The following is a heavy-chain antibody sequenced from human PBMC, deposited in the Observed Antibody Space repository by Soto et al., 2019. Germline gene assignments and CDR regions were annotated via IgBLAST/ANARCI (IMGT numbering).Heavy chain of an antibody. CDR3: STSLNY. Sequence: GGSPRLSCAASGFTFSNYWMDWVRQAPGKGLEWVANINQDGSEKHYVDSVKGRFTISRDNAKNSLYLQMSSLTAEDSALYYCSTSLNYWGQGTLVTVSS. CDR2: INQDGSEK. J-gene: IGHJ4*02. V-gene: IGHV3-7*01. CDR1: GFTFSNYW.